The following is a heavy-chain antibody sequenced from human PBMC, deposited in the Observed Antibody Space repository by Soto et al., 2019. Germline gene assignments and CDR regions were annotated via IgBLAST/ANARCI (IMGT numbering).Heavy chain of an antibody. D-gene: IGHD5-12*01. Sequence: QVQLVASGGGVVQPGRSLRLSCAASGFTFSSYAMHWVRQAPGKGLEWVAVISYDGSNKYYADSVKGRFTISRDNSKNTLNLQMNSLRAEDTAVYYCARDPDGYTCFDYWGQGTLVTVSS. J-gene: IGHJ4*02. CDR1: GFTFSSYA. CDR2: ISYDGSNK. CDR3: ARDPDGYTCFDY. V-gene: IGHV3-30-3*01.